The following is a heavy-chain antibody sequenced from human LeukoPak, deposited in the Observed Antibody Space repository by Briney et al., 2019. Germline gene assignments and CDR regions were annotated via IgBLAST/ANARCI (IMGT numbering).Heavy chain of an antibody. Sequence: SETLSLTCAVSGGSISSYYWSWIRQPPGKGLEWIGSIYYSGSTYYNTSLKSRVTISVDTSKNQFSLRLSSVTAADTAVYYCERLGIHHVFDIWGQGTMVTVSS. CDR3: ERLGIHHVFDI. CDR1: GGSISSYY. D-gene: IGHD5-18*01. V-gene: IGHV4-39*01. CDR2: IYYSGST. J-gene: IGHJ3*02.